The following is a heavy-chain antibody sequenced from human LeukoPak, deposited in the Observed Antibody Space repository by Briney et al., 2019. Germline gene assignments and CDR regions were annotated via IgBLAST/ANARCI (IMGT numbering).Heavy chain of an antibody. D-gene: IGHD6-19*01. CDR1: GFTFSNYW. CDR2: IKEDGSEK. Sequence: GGSLRLSCAASGFTFSNYWMSWVRQAPGKGLEWVANIKEDGSEKYYADSVKGRFTISRDNSKNTLYLQMNSLRAEDTAVYYCAKDPVARDEYFQHWGQGTLVTVSS. J-gene: IGHJ1*01. V-gene: IGHV3-7*01. CDR3: AKDPVARDEYFQH.